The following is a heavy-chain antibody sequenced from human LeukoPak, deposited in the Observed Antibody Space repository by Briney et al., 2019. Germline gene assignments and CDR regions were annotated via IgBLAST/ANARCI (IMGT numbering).Heavy chain of an antibody. Sequence: GASVKVSCKASGGTFSSYAISWVRQAPGQGLEWMGRIIPILGIANYAQKFQGRVTITADKSTSTAYMELSSLRSEDTAVYYCARVSLVEAKRPDYWGQGTLVTVSS. J-gene: IGHJ4*02. CDR2: IIPILGIA. CDR1: GGTFSSYA. D-gene: IGHD1-26*01. V-gene: IGHV1-69*04. CDR3: ARVSLVEAKRPDY.